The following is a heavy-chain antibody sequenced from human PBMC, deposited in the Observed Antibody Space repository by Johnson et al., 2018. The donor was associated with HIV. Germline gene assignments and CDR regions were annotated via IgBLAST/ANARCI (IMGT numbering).Heavy chain of an antibody. CDR2: IKSKTDGGTT. Sequence: VQLVESGGGLVKPGGSLRLSCAASGFSFSDYFVSWIRQAPGKGLEWVGRIKSKTDGGTTDYAAPVKGRFTISRDDSKNTLYLQMNSLKTEDTAVYYCTTEYNWNDKGGAFDIWGQGTMVTVSS. CDR1: GFSFSDYF. D-gene: IGHD1-1*01. J-gene: IGHJ3*02. V-gene: IGHV3-15*01. CDR3: TTEYNWNDKGGAFDI.